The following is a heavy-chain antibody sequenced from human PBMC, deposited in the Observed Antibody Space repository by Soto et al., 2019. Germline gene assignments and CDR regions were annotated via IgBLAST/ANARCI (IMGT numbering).Heavy chain of an antibody. V-gene: IGHV1-69*06. Sequence: SMTVSCTASGGTFSIYAISWVRQAPGQGLEWMGGIIPIFGTANYAQKFQGRVTITADKSTSTAYMELSSLRSEDTAVYYCARDLYGGNPFDYWGQGTLVTVAS. CDR2: IIPIFGTA. D-gene: IGHD4-17*01. CDR3: ARDLYGGNPFDY. J-gene: IGHJ4*02. CDR1: GGTFSIYA.